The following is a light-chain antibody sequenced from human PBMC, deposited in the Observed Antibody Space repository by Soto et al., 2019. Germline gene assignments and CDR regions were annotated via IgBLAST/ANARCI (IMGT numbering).Light chain of an antibody. V-gene: IGKV3-15*01. CDR3: QQYKSWCT. CDR1: QSINNN. J-gene: IGKJ2*02. Sequence: IVMTQSPATLSVSPGERATLSCRASQSINNNLAWYQQKPGQAPRLLISDASTGATDIPDRFSGSGSGTEFTLTISSLQSEDSAVYVCQQYKSWCTVGQGTKLEIK. CDR2: DAS.